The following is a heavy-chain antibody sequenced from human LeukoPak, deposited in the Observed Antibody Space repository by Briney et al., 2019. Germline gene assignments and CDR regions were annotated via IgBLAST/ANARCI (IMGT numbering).Heavy chain of an antibody. J-gene: IGHJ4*01. CDR1: GLSFSTSW. D-gene: IGHD1-7*01. CDR3: ARRKTGTAASPLYYFDY. Sequence: GGSLGLSCAVSGLSFSTSWMSWVRQAPGKGLEWVANIKQDGSEKYYVDSVKGRFIVSRDNARNSLFLQMNNLRAEDTAVYYCARRKTGTAASPLYYFDYWGQGTLVTVSS. V-gene: IGHV3-7*01. CDR2: IKQDGSEK.